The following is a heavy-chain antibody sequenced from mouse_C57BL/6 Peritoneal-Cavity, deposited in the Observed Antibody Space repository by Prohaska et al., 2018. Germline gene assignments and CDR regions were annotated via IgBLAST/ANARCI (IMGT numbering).Heavy chain of an antibody. J-gene: IGHJ2*02. CDR1: GYTFTSYW. CDR3: ARFDGHFDY. CDR2: IDPSVSYT. Sequence: QVQLQQPGAELVMPGASVKLSCKASGYTFTSYWMHWVKQRPGQGLEWIGVIDPSVSYTNYNQKFKGKATLTIDKSSSTAYMQLSSLASEDSAVYYCARFDGHFDYWGQGTSLTVSS. D-gene: IGHD1-1*01. V-gene: IGHV1-69*01.